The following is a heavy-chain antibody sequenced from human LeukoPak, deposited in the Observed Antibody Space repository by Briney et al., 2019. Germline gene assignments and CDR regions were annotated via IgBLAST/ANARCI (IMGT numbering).Heavy chain of an antibody. J-gene: IGHJ6*02. CDR3: AKSPVHLVVPAARHCYYYGMDV. D-gene: IGHD2-2*01. Sequence: AISGSGGSTYYADSVKGRFTISRDNYKKTLHLQMNSLRAEDTAVYDCAKSPVHLVVPAARHCYYYGMDVWGQATTVTVS. CDR2: ISGSGGST. V-gene: IGHV3-23*01.